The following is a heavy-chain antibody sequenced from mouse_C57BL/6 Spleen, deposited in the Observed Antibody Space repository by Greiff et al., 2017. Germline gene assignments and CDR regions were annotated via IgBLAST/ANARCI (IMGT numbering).Heavy chain of an antibody. CDR2: INPTNGGT. CDR1: GYTFTDYN. D-gene: IGHD2-4*01. V-gene: IGHV1-18*01. Sequence: EVQLQQSGPELVKPGASVKIPCKASGYTFTDYNMDWVKQSHGKSLEWIGAINPTNGGTIYNQKFKGKATLPVDKSYSTAYMELRSLTSEDTAVYYCARRDYDVQYYYAMDYWGQGTSVTVSS. J-gene: IGHJ4*01. CDR3: ARRDYDVQYYYAMDY.